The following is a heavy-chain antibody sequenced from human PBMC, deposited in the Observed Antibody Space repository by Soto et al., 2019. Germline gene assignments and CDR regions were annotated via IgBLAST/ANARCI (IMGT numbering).Heavy chain of an antibody. V-gene: IGHV1-8*01. D-gene: IGHD1-20*01. J-gene: IGHJ3*02. CDR1: GYTFTSYD. Sequence: GASVKVSCKASGYTFTSYDINWVRQATGQGPEWMGWMSPNTGTIVYAQKFQGRVTMTRNTSTSTAYMTLSSLRSEDTAVYYCARDRQGIKTYEAFAIWGQGTTVTVSS. CDR2: MSPNTGTI. CDR3: ARDRQGIKTYEAFAI.